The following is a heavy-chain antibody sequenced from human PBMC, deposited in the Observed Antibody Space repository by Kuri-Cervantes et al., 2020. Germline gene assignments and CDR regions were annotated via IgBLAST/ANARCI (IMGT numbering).Heavy chain of an antibody. CDR3: ARGIPAGWRNSHVSWFDP. D-gene: IGHD4-23*01. CDR1: GYTFTSYG. J-gene: IGHJ5*02. CDR2: INPNSGGT. V-gene: IGHV1-2*02. Sequence: ASVKVSCKASGYTFTSYGISWVRQAPGQGLEWMGWINPNSGGTNYAQKFQGRVTMTRDTSISTAYMELSGLRSDDTAVYYCARGIPAGWRNSHVSWFDPWGQGTLVTVSS.